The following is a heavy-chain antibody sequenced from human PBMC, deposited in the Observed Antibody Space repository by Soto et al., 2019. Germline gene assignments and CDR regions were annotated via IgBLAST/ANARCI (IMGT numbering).Heavy chain of an antibody. Sequence: SETLSLTCTVSGGSISSADYYWSWIRQPPGKGLEWIGYFHSSGATYKDPSLKSRVTISVDTSKNQISLKLDSVTAADTAVYYCASIWFGVFAYWGHGTLVPGSS. V-gene: IGHV4-30-4*01. CDR3: ASIWFGVFAY. CDR1: GGSISSADYY. CDR2: FHSSGAT. D-gene: IGHD3-10*01. J-gene: IGHJ1*01.